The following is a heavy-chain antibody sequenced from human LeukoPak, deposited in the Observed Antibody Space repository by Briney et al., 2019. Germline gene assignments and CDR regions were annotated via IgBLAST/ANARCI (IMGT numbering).Heavy chain of an antibody. V-gene: IGHV1-18*01. Sequence: ASVKVSFKPSDYTFTTYGISWERQATGQGIEWMGGITAHNSKTNYSQKVQRRFTMTTDTSTSTAYMELRSLRSDDTAVYYCARDQYYDSRGLSGYWGQGTLVIVSS. D-gene: IGHD3-22*01. J-gene: IGHJ4*02. CDR2: ITAHNSKT. CDR3: ARDQYYDSRGLSGY. CDR1: DYTFTTYG.